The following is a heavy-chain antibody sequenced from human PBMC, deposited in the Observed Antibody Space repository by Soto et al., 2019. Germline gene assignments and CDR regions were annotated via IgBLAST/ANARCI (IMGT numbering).Heavy chain of an antibody. V-gene: IGHV1-18*01. CDR2: ISADNGNT. D-gene: IGHD3-10*01. J-gene: IGHJ4*02. CDR3: ARRGVLPDY. Sequence: QVQLVQSGGEVKKPGASVKVSCKASGYTFMKYGITWVRQAPGQGLEWMGWISADNGNTNYAQKFQGRVTMITDTSTSTAHMELRSLRSEDTAVYYCARRGVLPDYWGQGTLVTVSS. CDR1: GYTFMKYG.